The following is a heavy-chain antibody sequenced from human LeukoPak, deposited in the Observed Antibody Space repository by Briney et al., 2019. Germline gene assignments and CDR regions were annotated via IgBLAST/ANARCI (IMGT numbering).Heavy chain of an antibody. CDR3: ARSGGPRLRFLVEYYFDY. Sequence: PSETLSLTCTVSGGCISSYYWSWIRQPPGKGLEWIGYIYYSGSTNYNPSLKSRVTISVDTSKNQFSLKLSSVTAADTAVYYCARSGGPRLRFLVEYYFDYWGQGTLVTVSS. D-gene: IGHD3-3*01. CDR2: IYYSGST. CDR1: GGCISSYY. J-gene: IGHJ4*02. V-gene: IGHV4-59*01.